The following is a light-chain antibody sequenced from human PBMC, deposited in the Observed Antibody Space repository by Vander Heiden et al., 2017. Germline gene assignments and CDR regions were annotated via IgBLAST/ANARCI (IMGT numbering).Light chain of an antibody. J-gene: IGKJ2*01. CDR3: MQAVQAPYT. V-gene: IGKV2-28*01. Sequence: DVAVTQSPLPLSVTPGEQAPISCRSGQSLLWSNRYNYLDWYLQKPGQSPQLLIYLASNRASGVSDRFSGSGSGTDFTLKISRVEAEDVGVYYCMQAVQAPYTFGQGTKLEIK. CDR2: LAS. CDR1: QSLLWSNRYNY.